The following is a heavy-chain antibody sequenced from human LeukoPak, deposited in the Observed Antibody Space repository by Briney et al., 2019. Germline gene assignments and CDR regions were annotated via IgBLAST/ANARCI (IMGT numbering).Heavy chain of an antibody. J-gene: IGHJ4*02. CDR2: IYYSGST. Sequence: SETLSLTCTVAGGSISSYYWSWIRQPPGKGLEWIGYIYYSGSTNYNPSLKSRVTISVDMSKNQFSLKLSSVTAADTAVYYCARGVNSGYFDYCGQGTLVTVSS. V-gene: IGHV4-59*01. D-gene: IGHD1-26*01. CDR3: ARGVNSGYFDY. CDR1: GGSISSYY.